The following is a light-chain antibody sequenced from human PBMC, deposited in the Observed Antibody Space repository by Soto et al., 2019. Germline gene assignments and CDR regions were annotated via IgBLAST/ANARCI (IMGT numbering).Light chain of an antibody. CDR3: QQSYSTPQT. J-gene: IGKJ1*01. CDR1: QSISSY. Sequence: EIQMTQSPSSVSASVGDRVTITCRASQSISSYLNWYQQKPGKAPKLLIYAASSLQSGVPSRFSGSGSGTDFTLTISSLQPEDFATYYCQQSYSTPQTFGQGTKV. CDR2: AAS. V-gene: IGKV1-39*01.